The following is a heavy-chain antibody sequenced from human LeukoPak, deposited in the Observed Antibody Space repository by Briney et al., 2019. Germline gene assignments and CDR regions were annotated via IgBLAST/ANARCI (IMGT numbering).Heavy chain of an antibody. CDR3: ARGVVGVAGLVNY. CDR1: GFTFNSYW. CDR2: IRQDGSEK. J-gene: IGHJ4*02. V-gene: IGHV3-7*03. Sequence: GGSLRLSCAASGFTFNSYWTSWDRQAPGKGLVWVANIRQDGSEKYYVDSVKGRFTISRDNAKNSLYLQMNSLRAEDTAVYYCARGVVGVAGLVNYWGQGTLVTVSS. D-gene: IGHD6-19*01.